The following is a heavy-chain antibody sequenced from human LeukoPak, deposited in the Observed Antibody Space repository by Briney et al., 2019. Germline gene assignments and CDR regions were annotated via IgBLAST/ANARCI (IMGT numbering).Heavy chain of an antibody. V-gene: IGHV3-21*01. Sequence: GGSLRLSCAGSGFTFSSDGMNWVRQAPGKGLEWVSSISPDSTFIPQADSVKGRFTISRDNAKNSLYLQMNSLRAEDTAVYYCARIGYSSSSFDYWGQGTLVTVSS. CDR3: ARIGYSSSSFDY. J-gene: IGHJ4*02. D-gene: IGHD6-6*01. CDR1: GFTFSSDG. CDR2: ISPDSTFI.